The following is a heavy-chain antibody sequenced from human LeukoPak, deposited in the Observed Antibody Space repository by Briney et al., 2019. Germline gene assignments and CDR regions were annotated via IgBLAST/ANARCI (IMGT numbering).Heavy chain of an antibody. Sequence: SETLSLTCTVSGGSISSYYWSWIRQPPGKGLEWIGYIYYSGSTNYNPSLKSRVTMSVDTSKNQFSLKLSSVTAADTAVYYCAREGVAAAASFDPWGQGTLVTVSS. CDR1: GGSISSYY. J-gene: IGHJ5*02. CDR2: IYYSGST. D-gene: IGHD6-13*01. V-gene: IGHV4-59*12. CDR3: AREGVAAAASFDP.